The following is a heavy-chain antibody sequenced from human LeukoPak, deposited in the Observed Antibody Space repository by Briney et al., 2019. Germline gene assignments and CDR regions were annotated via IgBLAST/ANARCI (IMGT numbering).Heavy chain of an antibody. V-gene: IGHV4-59*08. J-gene: IGHJ4*02. CDR3: ARHGPYYYDSSGYYEGPFDY. CDR1: GGSITYYY. Sequence: SETLSLTCTVSGGSITYYYWNWIRQPPGKGLEWIGYIYYSGSANYNPSLKSRVTISVDTSKNQFSLKLSSVTAADTAVYYCARHGPYYYDSSGYYEGPFDYWGQGTLVTVSS. CDR2: IYYSGSA. D-gene: IGHD3-22*01.